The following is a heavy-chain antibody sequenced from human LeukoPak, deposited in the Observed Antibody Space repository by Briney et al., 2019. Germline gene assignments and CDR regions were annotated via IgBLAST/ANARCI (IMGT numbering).Heavy chain of an antibody. CDR1: GFTFSSYS. CDR2: ISSSSSYI. J-gene: IGHJ4*02. V-gene: IGHV3-21*01. D-gene: IGHD3-22*01. Sequence: GGSLRLPCAASGFTFSSYSMNWVRQAPGKGLEWVSSISSSSSYIYYADSVKGRFTISRDNAKNSLYLQMNSLRAEDTAVYYCARDMYYYDSSGYYYDKNFDYWGQGTLVTVSS. CDR3: ARDMYYYDSSGYYYDKNFDY.